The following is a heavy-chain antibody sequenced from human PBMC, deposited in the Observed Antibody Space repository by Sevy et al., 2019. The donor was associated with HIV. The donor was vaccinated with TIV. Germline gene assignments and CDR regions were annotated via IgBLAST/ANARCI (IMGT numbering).Heavy chain of an antibody. CDR2: ISGSGGST. D-gene: IGHD5-12*01. CDR1: GFTFSSYA. J-gene: IGHJ3*02. Sequence: GGSLRLSCAASGFTFSSYAMSWVRQAPGKGLEWVSAISGSGGSTYYADSVKGRFTISRDNSKNTLYLQMNSLRAEDTAVYYCARVGGYSGPHATAFDIWGQGTMVTVSS. CDR3: ARVGGYSGPHATAFDI. V-gene: IGHV3-23*01.